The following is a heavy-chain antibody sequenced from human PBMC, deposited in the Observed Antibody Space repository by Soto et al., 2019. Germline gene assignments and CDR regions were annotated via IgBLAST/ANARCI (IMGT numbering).Heavy chain of an antibody. J-gene: IGHJ6*03. V-gene: IGHV3-15*01. D-gene: IGHD2-2*01. CDR3: TTVTCSSTSCHYYYYYYMDV. Sequence: GGSLRLSCAASGFTFSNAWMSWVRQAPGKGLEWVGRIKSKTDGGTTDYAAPVKGRFTISRDDSKNTLYLQMNSLKTEDTAVYYCTTVTCSSTSCHYYYYYYMDVWGKGTTVTVSS. CDR1: GFTFSNAW. CDR2: IKSKTDGGTT.